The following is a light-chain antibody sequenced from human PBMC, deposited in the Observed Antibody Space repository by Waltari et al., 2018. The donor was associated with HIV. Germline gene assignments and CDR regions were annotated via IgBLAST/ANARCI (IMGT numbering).Light chain of an antibody. CDR2: YAS. CDR3: HQSSSLPYT. J-gene: IGKJ2*01. Sequence: DIVLTQSPDFQSVTPKEKVTITCRASQSIGSSLHWEQQKPDQSPKLLIKYASQSFSGVPSRFSGRGSGTDFNLTINRLEAEDAATYYCHQSSSLPYTFGQGTKLEIK. CDR1: QSIGSS. V-gene: IGKV6-21*01.